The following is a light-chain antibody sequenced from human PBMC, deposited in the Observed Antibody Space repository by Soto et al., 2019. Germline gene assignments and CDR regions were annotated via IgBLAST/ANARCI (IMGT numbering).Light chain of an antibody. CDR1: QSVSSSY. CDR2: GAL. V-gene: IGKV3-20*01. Sequence: EIVLTQSPGTLSLSPGERATLSCRASQSVSSSYLAWYQQRPGQPPRLPIYGALNRATGIPDRFSGSESGTDFTLTISRLEPEDFAVYYCQQYGSSPRTFGQGTKVEIK. CDR3: QQYGSSPRT. J-gene: IGKJ1*01.